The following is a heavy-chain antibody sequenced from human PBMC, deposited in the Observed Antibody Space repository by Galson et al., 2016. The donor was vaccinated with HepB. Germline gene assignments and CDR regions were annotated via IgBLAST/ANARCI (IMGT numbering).Heavy chain of an antibody. J-gene: IGHJ4*02. D-gene: IGHD1-14*01. CDR2: TSFDGSRV. Sequence: SLRLSCAASGFTFTSYPIHWVRQAPGKGLEWVGVTSFDGSRVYYAESVDGRFTISRDNSQNMVYLQMHNLKTEDTALYYCASGFCASISCPLGHYWGQGAQVTVSS. V-gene: IGHV3-30*04. CDR1: GFTFTSYP. CDR3: ASGFCASISCPLGHY.